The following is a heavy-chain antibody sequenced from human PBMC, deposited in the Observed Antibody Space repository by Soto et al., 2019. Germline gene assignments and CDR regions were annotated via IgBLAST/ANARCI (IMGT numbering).Heavy chain of an antibody. CDR1: GFTFSSYA. D-gene: IGHD1-1*01. CDR3: AKRPPATTRSGDV. CDR2: LRGSGGST. Sequence: GGPLRLSCAPSGFTFSSYAMSWVRQAPGQGLEWVPSLRGSGGSTYYAASVKGRFMLSRDESKNTRYVLMNSLRAEDPAVYYCAKRPPATTRSGDVWGQGTTVTVSS. V-gene: IGHV3-23*01. J-gene: IGHJ6*02.